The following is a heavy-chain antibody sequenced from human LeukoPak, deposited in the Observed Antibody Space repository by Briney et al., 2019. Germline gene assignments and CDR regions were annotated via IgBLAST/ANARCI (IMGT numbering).Heavy chain of an antibody. J-gene: IGHJ5*02. Sequence: SETLSLTCTVSGGSISSYYWSWIRQPPGKGLEWIGYIYYSGSTNYNPSLKSRVTISVDTSKNQLSLKLSSVTAADTAVCYCARDFSSRIDPWGQGTLVTVSS. CDR1: GGSISSYY. CDR2: IYYSGST. V-gene: IGHV4-59*01. CDR3: ARDFSSRIDP.